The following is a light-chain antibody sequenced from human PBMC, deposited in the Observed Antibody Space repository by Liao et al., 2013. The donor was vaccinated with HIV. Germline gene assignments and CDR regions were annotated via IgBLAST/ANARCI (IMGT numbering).Light chain of an antibody. V-gene: IGLV3-1*01. CDR2: QDS. J-gene: IGLJ3*02. Sequence: SDELTQPSSVSVSPGQTASITCSGDELGYRYASWYQQRPGQSPVLVMYQDSRRPSGIPERFSGSNSGNTGTLTISGTQALDEADYYCQTWDSSTVVFGGGTKLTVL. CDR1: ELGYRY. CDR3: QTWDSSTVV.